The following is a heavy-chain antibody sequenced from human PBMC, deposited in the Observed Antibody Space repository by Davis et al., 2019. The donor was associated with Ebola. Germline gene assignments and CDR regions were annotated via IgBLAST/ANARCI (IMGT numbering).Heavy chain of an antibody. CDR2: VKQDGSET. V-gene: IGHV3-7*04. CDR3: ARGEGCLVGY. Sequence: GESLKISCAASGFSFTDHWMHWVRQAPGKGLEWVAVVKQDGSETYYVDSVKGRFTISRDNAENSLYLQMNSLRADDTAMYYCARGEGCLVGYWGLGTLVTVSS. J-gene: IGHJ4*02. D-gene: IGHD6-19*01. CDR1: GFSFTDHW.